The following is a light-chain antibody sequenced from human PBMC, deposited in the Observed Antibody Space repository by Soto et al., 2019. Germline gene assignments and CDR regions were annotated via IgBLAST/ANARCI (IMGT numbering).Light chain of an antibody. J-gene: IGLJ2*01. CDR1: NSNMGRNY. Sequence: QSVLTQPPSASGTPGQRVTIYCSGSNSNMGRNYVDWYQQVPGTDPKLLMYRNDVRPSGVPDRFIGSKSGTSASLAISGLRSEDEADYYCAVWDNSLNGVAFGGGTKLTVL. CDR2: RND. V-gene: IGLV1-47*01. CDR3: AVWDNSLNGVA.